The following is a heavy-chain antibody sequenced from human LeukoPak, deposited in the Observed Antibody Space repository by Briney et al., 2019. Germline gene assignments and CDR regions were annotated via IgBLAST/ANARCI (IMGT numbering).Heavy chain of an antibody. J-gene: IGHJ4*02. CDR3: AKDAQRGFDYSNSLEY. D-gene: IGHD4-11*01. V-gene: IGHV3-33*06. CDR1: GFTYSHFG. Sequence: PGESLKISCAASGFTYSHFGMHWVRQAPGKGLEWVAVIWSDGTEKYYGDAVKGRFTISRDNSRNTLYLQMNSLRDDDTAVYYCAKDAQRGFDYSNSLEYWGQGTLVTVSS. CDR2: IWSDGTEK.